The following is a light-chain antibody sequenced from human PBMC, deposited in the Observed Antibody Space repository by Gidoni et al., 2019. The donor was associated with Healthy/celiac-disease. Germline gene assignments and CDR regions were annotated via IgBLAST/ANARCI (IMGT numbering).Light chain of an antibody. CDR1: TSNIGSNP. CDR3: ATWVDRLNGLT. Sequence: QSVLTQPPSASGTPGQTITISCSESTSNIGSNPVNWYKHIPGASPQRLIYSNSQRPSGVPDRFSGSKSGTSASLAISDLQSEDEADYYCATWVDRLNGLTFGGGTKLTVL. CDR2: SNS. J-gene: IGLJ2*01. V-gene: IGLV1-44*01.